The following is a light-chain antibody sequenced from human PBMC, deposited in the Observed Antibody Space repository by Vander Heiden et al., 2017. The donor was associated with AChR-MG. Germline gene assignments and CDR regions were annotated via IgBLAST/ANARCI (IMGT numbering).Light chain of an antibody. CDR1: HSVSRY. CDR2: DAS. J-gene: IGKJ5*01. Sequence: EIVLIPSPATLPSSPGETATLSCRASHSVSRYLAWYQQKPGQAPRLLMFDASNRATGIPARFSSSGSGTGFTLTISSLAPEDVAVYYCQRRSSWPRITFGQRTRL. V-gene: IGKV3-11*01. CDR3: QRRSSWPRIT.